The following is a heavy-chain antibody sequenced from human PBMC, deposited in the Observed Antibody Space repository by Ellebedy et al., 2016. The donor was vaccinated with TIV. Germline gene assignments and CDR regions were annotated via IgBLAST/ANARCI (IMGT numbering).Heavy chain of an antibody. J-gene: IGHJ4*02. V-gene: IGHV3-23*01. CDR1: GFTVNSYG. Sequence: PGGSLRLSCAASGFTVNSYGMSWVLQPPGMGLEWLSAISGPNTYYADSVKGRFTISRDNSKNSVYLQMSSLRGEDTAIYYWAREIFGSVPETLYLDGWGQGALVTVSS. D-gene: IGHD3-3*01. CDR2: ISGPNT. CDR3: AREIFGSVPETLYLDG.